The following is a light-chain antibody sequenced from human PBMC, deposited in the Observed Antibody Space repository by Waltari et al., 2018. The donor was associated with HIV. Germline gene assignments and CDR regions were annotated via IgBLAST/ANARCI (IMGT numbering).Light chain of an antibody. J-gene: IGLJ2*01. V-gene: IGLV7-46*01. CDR3: LLSFAGARPVV. CDR2: DTF. CDR1: TGPFTSGHP. Sequence: QAVVTQEPSLTVSPGGTVTLTCGHITGPFTSGHPPYFFQQKTGQAPRTLMYDTFNKHAWTPARFSGSLRGGKAALTLSGAQPEDEAEYFCLLSFAGARPVVFGGGTNLTVL.